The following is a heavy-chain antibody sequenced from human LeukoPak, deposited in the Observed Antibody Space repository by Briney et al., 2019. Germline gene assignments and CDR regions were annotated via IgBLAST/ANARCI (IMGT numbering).Heavy chain of an antibody. V-gene: IGHV3-30*02. Sequence: PGGSLRLSCAASGLTFSSYGMHWVRQAPGKGLEWVAFIRYDGSNQYYADSVKGRFTISRDNSKNTLYLQMNSLRAEDTAVYYCARGHYYDSSGYPVEYFQHWGQGTLVTVSS. D-gene: IGHD3-22*01. CDR1: GLTFSSYG. J-gene: IGHJ1*01. CDR2: IRYDGSNQ. CDR3: ARGHYYDSSGYPVEYFQH.